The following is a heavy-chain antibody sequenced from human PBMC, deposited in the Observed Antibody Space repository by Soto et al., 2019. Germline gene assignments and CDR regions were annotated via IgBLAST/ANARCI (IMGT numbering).Heavy chain of an antibody. CDR1: GFTFSSYA. Sequence: QVQLVESGGGVVQPGRSLRLSCAASGFTFSSYAMHWVRQAPGKGLEWVAGISYDGSNKYYADSVKGRFTISRDNSKNTLYLQMNSLRAEDTAVYYCARDPGGIAAAGIAFDLWGQGTMVTVSS. D-gene: IGHD6-13*01. CDR3: ARDPGGIAAAGIAFDL. CDR2: ISYDGSNK. J-gene: IGHJ3*01. V-gene: IGHV3-30-3*01.